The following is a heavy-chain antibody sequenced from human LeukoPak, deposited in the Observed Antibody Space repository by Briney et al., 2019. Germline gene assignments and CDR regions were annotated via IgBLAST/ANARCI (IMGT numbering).Heavy chain of an antibody. J-gene: IGHJ4*02. V-gene: IGHV3-21*01. Sequence: PGGSLRLSYAASGFTFNNYNMHWVRQAPGRGLEWVSSISSSTNYIYYADSVKGRFTISRDNAKNSLYLQMNSLRAEDTAVYYCARAPGLGRGFDYWGQGTLGTVSS. CDR1: GFTFNNYN. D-gene: IGHD3-22*01. CDR2: ISSSTNYI. CDR3: ARAPGLGRGFDY.